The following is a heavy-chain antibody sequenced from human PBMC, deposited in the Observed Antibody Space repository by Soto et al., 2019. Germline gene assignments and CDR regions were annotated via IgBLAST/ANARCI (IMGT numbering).Heavy chain of an antibody. V-gene: IGHV4-59*11. D-gene: IGHD5-12*01. CDR1: GGSINNHY. J-gene: IGHJ4*02. CDR2: IYYSGST. Sequence: QVQLQESGPGLVKPSETLSLTCTVSGGSINNHYWSWIRQPPGKGLEWIGYIYYSGSTNYNPSLTRRATISVDPSKTHFSMNLTSLTGADTAIYSWARATWHSEYWGQGILFTVSS. CDR3: ARATWHSEY.